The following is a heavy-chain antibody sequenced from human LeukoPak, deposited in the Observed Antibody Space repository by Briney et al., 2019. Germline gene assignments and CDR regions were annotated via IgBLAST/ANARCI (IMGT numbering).Heavy chain of an antibody. J-gene: IGHJ6*02. Sequence: GRSLRLSCAASGFTFDDYAMHWVRQAPGKGLEWVSGISWNSGSIGYADSVKGRFTISRDNAKNSLYLQMNSLRAEDTALYYCAKGPTAIIFHYYYGMDVWGQGTTVTVPS. V-gene: IGHV3-9*01. D-gene: IGHD5-18*01. CDR1: GFTFDDYA. CDR2: ISWNSGSI. CDR3: AKGPTAIIFHYYYGMDV.